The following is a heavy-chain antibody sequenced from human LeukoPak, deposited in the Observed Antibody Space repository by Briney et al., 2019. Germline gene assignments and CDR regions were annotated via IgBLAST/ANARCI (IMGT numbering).Heavy chain of an antibody. V-gene: IGHV3-23*01. CDR1: GFTFSSYA. CDR3: AKIRGGFLREIDY. J-gene: IGHJ4*02. CDR2: ISGSGGST. Sequence: GGSLRLSCAASGFTFSSYAMSWVRQAPGKGQEWVSAISGSGGSTYYADSVKGRFTISRDNSKNTLYLQMNSLRAEDTAVYYCAKIRGGFLREIDYWGQGTLVTVSS. D-gene: IGHD5-12*01.